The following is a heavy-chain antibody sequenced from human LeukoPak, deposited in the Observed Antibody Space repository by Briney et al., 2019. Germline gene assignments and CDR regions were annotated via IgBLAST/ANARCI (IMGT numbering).Heavy chain of an antibody. D-gene: IGHD2-8*02. J-gene: IGHJ4*02. V-gene: IGHV4-39*01. CDR2: IGYTGTT. CDR1: GGSISTRNHY. CDR3: ARRMGSGATYPRTFDY. Sequence: NPSETLSLTCTVTGGSISTRNHYWGWLRQPPGKGLEWLGSIGYTGTTNSNPSLKSRVTLSVDTSKNQVSLTLSSVTAADTAVYFCARRMGSGATYPRTFDYWGQGTLVTVSS.